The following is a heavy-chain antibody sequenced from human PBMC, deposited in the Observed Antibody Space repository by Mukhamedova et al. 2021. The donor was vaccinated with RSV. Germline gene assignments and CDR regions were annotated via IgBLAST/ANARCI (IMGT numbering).Heavy chain of an antibody. Sequence: QAPGKGLEWVSGISGSGGSTYYADSVKGRFTISRDNSMNTLYLQMNSLRAEDTAVYYCAKRRSSSWGFDYWGQGTLVTVSS. V-gene: IGHV3-23*01. D-gene: IGHD6-13*01. J-gene: IGHJ4*02. CDR3: AKRRSSSWGFDY. CDR2: ISGSGGST.